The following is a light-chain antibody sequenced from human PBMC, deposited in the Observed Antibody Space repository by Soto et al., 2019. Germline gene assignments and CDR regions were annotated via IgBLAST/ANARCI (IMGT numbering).Light chain of an antibody. V-gene: IGKV1-12*01. J-gene: IGKJ4*01. CDR2: AAS. Sequence: DIQMTQSPSSVSASVGDRVTITCRASQGITSWLAWYQQKPGRAPKLLISAASSLQSGVPSKFSGSASGPDFTLNISSLQPEDFATYYCQQTSSFPLTFGGGTKVEIK. CDR1: QGITSW. CDR3: QQTSSFPLT.